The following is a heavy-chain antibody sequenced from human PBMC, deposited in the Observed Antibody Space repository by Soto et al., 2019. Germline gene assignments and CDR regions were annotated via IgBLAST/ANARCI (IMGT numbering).Heavy chain of an antibody. J-gene: IGHJ4*02. CDR3: ARLVYDTRLNYMYFDF. CDR2: INHSGST. CDR1: GGSFSGYY. Sequence: SETLSLTCAVYGGSFSGYYWSWIRQPPGKGLEWIGEINHSGSTNYNPSLESRVTISVDTSKNQFSLKLTSVTAADTAIYFCARLVYDTRLNYMYFDFWGQGTLVTVSS. V-gene: IGHV4-34*01. D-gene: IGHD3-10*01.